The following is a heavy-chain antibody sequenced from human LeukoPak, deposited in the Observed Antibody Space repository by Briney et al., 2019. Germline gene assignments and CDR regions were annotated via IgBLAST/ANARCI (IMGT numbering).Heavy chain of an antibody. V-gene: IGHV3-30*02. Sequence: GGSLRLSCAASGFTFSSYGMHWVRQAPGKGLEWVAFIRYDGSNKYYADSVKGRFTISRGNSKNTLYLQMNSLRAEDTAVYYCAKDFWSWGGPGGIAARPFQFDPWGQGTLVTVSS. CDR1: GFTFSSYG. D-gene: IGHD6-6*01. J-gene: IGHJ5*02. CDR2: IRYDGSNK. CDR3: AKDFWSWGGPGGIAARPFQFDP.